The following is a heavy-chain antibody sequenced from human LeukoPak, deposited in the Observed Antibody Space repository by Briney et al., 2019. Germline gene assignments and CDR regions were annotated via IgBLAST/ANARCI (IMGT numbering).Heavy chain of an antibody. CDR2: IYYSGST. D-gene: IGHD2/OR15-2a*01. V-gene: IGHV4-39*07. CDR3: ARAPSDSFRLDV. CDR1: GGSISSSSYY. J-gene: IGHJ6*04. Sequence: PSETLSLTCTVSGGSISSSSYYWGWIRQPPGKGLEWIGSIYYSGSTYYNPSLKSRVTISVDTSKNQFSLKLSSVTAADTAVYYCARAPSDSFRLDVWGKGTTVTVSS.